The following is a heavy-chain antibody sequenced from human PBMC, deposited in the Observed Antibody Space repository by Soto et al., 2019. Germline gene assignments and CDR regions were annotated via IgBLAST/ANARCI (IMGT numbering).Heavy chain of an antibody. CDR3: ARDRNYFGGRYEGY. CDR2: ISSSGSTI. Sequence: QVQLVESGGGLVKPGGSRRPPFAASGFTFSDYSMSWIGQAPGKGLGWVSYISSSGSTIYYADSVKGRFTISRDNAKNSLYLQMNSLRAEDTAVYYCARDRNYFGGRYEGYWGQGTLVTVSS. V-gene: IGHV3-11*01. CDR1: GFTFSDYS. D-gene: IGHD1-26*01. J-gene: IGHJ4*02.